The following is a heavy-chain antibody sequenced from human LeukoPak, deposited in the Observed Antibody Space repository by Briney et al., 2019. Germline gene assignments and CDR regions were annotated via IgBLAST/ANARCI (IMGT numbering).Heavy chain of an antibody. J-gene: IGHJ4*02. CDR3: ARDWSYGSSSFNPFDY. Sequence: PGGSLRLSCAASGFTFSSYSMNWVRQAPGKGLEWVSSISSRSAYTYYADSVRGRFTISRDNAKNSLYLQMNSLRAEDTAVYYCARDWSYGSSSFNPFDYWGQGTLVTVSS. CDR2: ISSRSAYT. V-gene: IGHV3-21*03. CDR1: GFTFSSYS. D-gene: IGHD6-6*01.